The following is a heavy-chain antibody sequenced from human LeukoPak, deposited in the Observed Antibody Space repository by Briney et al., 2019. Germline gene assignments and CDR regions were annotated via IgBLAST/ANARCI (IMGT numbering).Heavy chain of an antibody. J-gene: IGHJ6*04. CDR1: GFTLSSSW. CDR3: ARDPGYESWSPFWGGMDV. CDR2: ITRDGSST. D-gene: IGHD3-16*01. V-gene: IGHV3-74*01. Sequence: PGGSLRLSCAASGFTLSSSWMHWVRQAPGKGLVWVSRITRDGSSTTYADSVKGRFTTSRDNAKNTLYLQMDSLRDDDTAVYYCARDPGYESWSPFWGGMDVWGNRTTVIVSS.